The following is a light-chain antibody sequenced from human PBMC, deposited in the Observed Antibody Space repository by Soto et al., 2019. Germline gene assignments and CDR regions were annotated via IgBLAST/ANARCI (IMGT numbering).Light chain of an antibody. CDR3: QQRYSTTLT. Sequence: DIQMTQSPSSLSSSLGDRVTITCRASQSISSYLNWYQQKPGKAPKLLIYAASSLQSGVPSRFSGSGSGTDFTLTISSLKNEDFATYYCQQRYSTTLTFGGGTKVDIK. J-gene: IGKJ4*01. CDR2: AAS. V-gene: IGKV1-39*01. CDR1: QSISSY.